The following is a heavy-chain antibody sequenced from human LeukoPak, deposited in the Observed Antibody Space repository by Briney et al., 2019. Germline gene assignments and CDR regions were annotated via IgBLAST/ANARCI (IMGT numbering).Heavy chain of an antibody. Sequence: GGSLRLSCAASGFTFSSYNMNWVRQAPGKGLEWVSFISSSGSYIYYADSVKGRFTISRDDAKNSLYLQMNSLRAEDTAVYYCARGSAVAGPPDDYWGQGTLVTVSS. V-gene: IGHV3-21*06. D-gene: IGHD6-19*01. CDR3: ARGSAVAGPPDDY. CDR2: ISSSGSYI. J-gene: IGHJ4*02. CDR1: GFTFSSYN.